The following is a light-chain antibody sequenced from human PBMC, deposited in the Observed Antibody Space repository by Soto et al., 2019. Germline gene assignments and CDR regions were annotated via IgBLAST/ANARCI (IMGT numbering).Light chain of an antibody. CDR3: QHYNNWPPWT. CDR1: QSVSSN. V-gene: IGKV3-15*01. J-gene: IGKJ1*01. Sequence: EIEMTQSPATLSLSPGERATLYCSASQSVSSNLAWYQQKPGQAPRLLLYGASTRVTGVPARFSGSGSGTEFILLISSLQSEDFAVYYCQHYNNWPPWTFGQGTKVDI. CDR2: GAS.